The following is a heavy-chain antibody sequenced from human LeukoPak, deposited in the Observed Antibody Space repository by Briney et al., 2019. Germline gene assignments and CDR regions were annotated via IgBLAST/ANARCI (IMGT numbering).Heavy chain of an antibody. Sequence: SETLSLTCTVSGGSISSYYWSWIRQPPGKGLEWIGYIYYSGSTNYNPSLKSRVTISVDTSKNQFSLKLSSVTAADTVVYYCASLSRDGYNYYYYGMDVWGQGTTVTVSS. D-gene: IGHD5-24*01. CDR2: IYYSGST. CDR1: GGSISSYY. V-gene: IGHV4-59*01. CDR3: ASLSRDGYNYYYYGMDV. J-gene: IGHJ6*02.